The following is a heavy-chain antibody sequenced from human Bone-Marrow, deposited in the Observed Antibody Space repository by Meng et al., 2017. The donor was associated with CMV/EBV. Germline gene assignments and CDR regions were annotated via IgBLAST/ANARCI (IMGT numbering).Heavy chain of an antibody. J-gene: IGHJ4*02. D-gene: IGHD3-3*01. Sequence: GSLRLSCTVSGGSISSSSYYWGWIRQPPGKGLEWIGSIYYSGSTYYNPSLKSRVTISVDTSKNQFSLKLSSVTAADTAVDYCASRSKYYDFSSWGQGTLVTVSS. V-gene: IGHV4-39*01. CDR2: IYYSGST. CDR3: ASRSKYYDFSS. CDR1: GGSISSSSYY.